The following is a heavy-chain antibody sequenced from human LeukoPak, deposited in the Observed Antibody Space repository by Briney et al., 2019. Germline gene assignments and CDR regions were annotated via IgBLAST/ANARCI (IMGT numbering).Heavy chain of an antibody. CDR2: IRGGGGIT. D-gene: IGHD3-10*01. J-gene: IGHJ4*02. CDR3: ANGHFGSGSYPILDY. Sequence: GRSLRLSCAASGFTFRSYDMHWVRQAPGKGLEWVSAIRGGGGITYYADSVKGRFTISRDNSKHTLYLQMNSLRAEDTAVYYCANGHFGSGSYPILDYWGQGTLVTVSS. V-gene: IGHV3-23*01. CDR1: GFTFRSYD.